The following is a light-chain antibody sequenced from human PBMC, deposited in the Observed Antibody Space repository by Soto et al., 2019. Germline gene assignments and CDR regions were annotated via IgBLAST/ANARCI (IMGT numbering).Light chain of an antibody. Sequence: DIVMTQSPLSLPVTPGEAASISCRSSQSLLHKNGNNYFNWYLQKPGQSPQLLIYMGFKRASGVPDRFSGSGSGTYFTLKISRVEAEDAGVYYCMQALQTPRTFGHGTKVEIK. CDR3: MQALQTPRT. J-gene: IGKJ1*01. CDR1: QSLLHKNGNNY. CDR2: MGF. V-gene: IGKV2-28*01.